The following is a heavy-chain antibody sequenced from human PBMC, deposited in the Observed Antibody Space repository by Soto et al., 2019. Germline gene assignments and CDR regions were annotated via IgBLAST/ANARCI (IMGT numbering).Heavy chain of an antibody. CDR1: CGSMSGSSYY. CDR3: ARHHSRSDAVHL. V-gene: IGHV4-39*01. D-gene: IGHD6-6*01. CDR2: IYYSGST. Sequence: PSETLSLTCTVSCGSMSGSSYYWGWIRQPPGKGLEWIGSIYYSGSTYYNPSLKSRVTISVDTSKKQFSLKLSSVTAADTAVYYCARHHSRSDAVHLWGQGTRVSV. J-gene: IGHJ3*01.